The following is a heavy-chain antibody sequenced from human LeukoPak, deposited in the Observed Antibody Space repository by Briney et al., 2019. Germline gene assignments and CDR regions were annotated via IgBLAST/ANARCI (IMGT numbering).Heavy chain of an antibody. Sequence: PGGSLRLSCAASGFTFSSYWMSWVRQAPGKGLEWVANIKQDGSEKYYVDSLKGRFTISRDNAKNPLYLQMNSLRAEDTAVYYCATPLDYYDSSGYHQGGDWGQGTLVTVSS. CDR2: IKQDGSEK. V-gene: IGHV3-7*03. CDR3: ATPLDYYDSSGYHQGGD. J-gene: IGHJ4*02. CDR1: GFTFSSYW. D-gene: IGHD3-22*01.